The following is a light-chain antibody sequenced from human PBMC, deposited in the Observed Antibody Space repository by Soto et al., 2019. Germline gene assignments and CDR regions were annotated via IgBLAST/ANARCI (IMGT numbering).Light chain of an antibody. CDR3: QSYDSSLSGYV. Sequence: QSVLTQPPSVSEAPGQRVTISCTGSSSNIGAGYEAHWYQQVPGTAHKLLIYENNNRPSGAPDRFSGSKSGTSASLAITGLQAEDEAEYYCQSYDSSLSGYVFGTGTKLTVL. CDR2: ENN. CDR1: SSNIGAGYE. V-gene: IGLV1-40*01. J-gene: IGLJ1*01.